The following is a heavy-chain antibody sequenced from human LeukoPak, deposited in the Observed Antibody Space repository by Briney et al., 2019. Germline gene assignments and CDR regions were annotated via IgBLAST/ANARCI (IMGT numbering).Heavy chain of an antibody. CDR3: AKDTSEAEGSWQLVPRFLDY. Sequence: GGSLRLSCAASGFTFSSYAMSWVRQAPGKGLEWVSAISGSGGSTYYADSVKGRFTISRDNSKNTLYLQMNSLRAEDTAVYYCAKDTSEAEGSWQLVPRFLDYWGQGTLVTVSS. J-gene: IGHJ4*02. CDR2: ISGSGGST. V-gene: IGHV3-23*01. D-gene: IGHD6-13*01. CDR1: GFTFSSYA.